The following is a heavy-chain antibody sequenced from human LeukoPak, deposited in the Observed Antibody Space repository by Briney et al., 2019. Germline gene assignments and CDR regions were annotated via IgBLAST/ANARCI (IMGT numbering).Heavy chain of an antibody. CDR3: AGTIFPRDYYMDV. CDR1: GFTFSNHG. Sequence: GGSLRLSCVASGFTFSNHGMTWFRQAPGKGLEWVSTISGTGYNTYYADSVKGRFTISRDSSKNTLYLQMNSLRAEDTAVYYCAGTIFPRDYYMDVWGKGTTVTISS. V-gene: IGHV3-23*01. J-gene: IGHJ6*03. D-gene: IGHD3-9*01. CDR2: ISGTGYNT.